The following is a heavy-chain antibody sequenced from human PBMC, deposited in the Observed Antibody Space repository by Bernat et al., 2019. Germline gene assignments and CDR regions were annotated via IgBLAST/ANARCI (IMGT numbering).Heavy chain of an antibody. J-gene: IGHJ4*02. CDR3: AKFGGLVADDY. CDR1: GGSISSYY. Sequence: QVQLQESGPGLVKPSETLSLTCTVSGGSISSYYWRWFRQPPGKGLEWMGYIYYSGSTNYNPSLKSRVTISVDTSKNQLSLKLSSVTAADTAVYYCAKFGGLVADDYWGQGTLVTVSS. D-gene: IGHD3-10*01. CDR2: IYYSGST. V-gene: IGHV4-59*12.